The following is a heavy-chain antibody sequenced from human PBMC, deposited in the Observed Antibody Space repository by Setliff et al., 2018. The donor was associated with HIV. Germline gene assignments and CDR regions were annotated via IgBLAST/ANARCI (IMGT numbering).Heavy chain of an antibody. CDR1: GLDLNNSS. V-gene: IGHV3-21*04. CDR2: ISNGGDYT. CDR3: ARIILFCSGDTCYMDTLDV. J-gene: IGHJ3*01. D-gene: IGHD6-25*01. Sequence: GGSLRLSCVGSGLDLNNSSMTWVRQAPGKGLEWVSSISNGGDYTYYRDSVRGRFTISRDDAKNSVFLHMNSLRDDDTALYYCARIILFCSGDTCYMDTLDVWGRGTPVTVSS.